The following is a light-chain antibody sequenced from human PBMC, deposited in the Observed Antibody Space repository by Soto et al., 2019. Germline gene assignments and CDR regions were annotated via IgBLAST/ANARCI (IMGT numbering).Light chain of an antibody. V-gene: IGKV3-20*01. CDR3: QQYGSSPRT. J-gene: IGKJ1*01. Sequence: EIVMTQSPATLSVSPWQRATLSCRASQSVSSSLAWYQQKPGQAPRLLIYGASTRATGIPARFSGSGSGTDFTLTISRLEPEDFAVYYCQQYGSSPRTFGQGTKVDIK. CDR2: GAS. CDR1: QSVSSS.